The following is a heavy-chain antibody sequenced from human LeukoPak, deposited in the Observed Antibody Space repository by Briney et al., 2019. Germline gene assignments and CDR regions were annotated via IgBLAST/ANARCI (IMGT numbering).Heavy chain of an antibody. J-gene: IGHJ4*02. CDR3: ARGGHDYGGKRAEPYDY. Sequence: SETLSLTCTVSGGSISSGDYYWSWIRQHPGKGLEWIGYIYYSGSTYYSGSTYCNPSLKSRVTISVDTSKNQFSLKLSSVTTADTAVYYCARGGHDYGGKRAEPYDYWGQGTLVTVSS. CDR1: GGSISSGDYY. CDR2: IYYSGSTYYSGST. V-gene: IGHV4-31*03. D-gene: IGHD4-23*01.